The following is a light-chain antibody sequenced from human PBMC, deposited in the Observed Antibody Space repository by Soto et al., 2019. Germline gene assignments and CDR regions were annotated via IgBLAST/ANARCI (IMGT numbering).Light chain of an antibody. V-gene: IGLV2-14*01. CDR2: QVT. Sequence: QSVLTQPASVSGSPGQSITTSCTGTSSDLAIYNYVSWYQQQPGKAPKLMIYQVTNRPSGVSNRFSGSRSGNTASLTISGLQAEEEADYYCSSYTDSSNYVFGTGTKVTAL. CDR1: SSDLAIYNY. CDR3: SSYTDSSNYV. J-gene: IGLJ1*01.